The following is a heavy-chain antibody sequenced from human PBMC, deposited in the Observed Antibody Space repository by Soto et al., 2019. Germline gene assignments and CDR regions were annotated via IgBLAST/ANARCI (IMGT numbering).Heavy chain of an antibody. D-gene: IGHD3-10*01. V-gene: IGHV4-61*08. CDR2: IYRGGGT. Sequence: SETLCLTCPASADSVGSSAAMYWAWVRQPPGKELEFIGKIYRGGGTLLNAALKSRATLSRYPSTNQLPRNLLSVTMGDTARYCGARAHGSSDYHGMDIWGPGSTVTVSS. CDR3: ARAHGSSDYHGMDI. CDR1: ADSVGSSAAMY. J-gene: IGHJ6*02.